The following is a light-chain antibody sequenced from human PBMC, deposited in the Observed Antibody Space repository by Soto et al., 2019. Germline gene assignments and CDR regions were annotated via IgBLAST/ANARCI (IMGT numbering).Light chain of an antibody. Sequence: EVVFTQSPGPLSLSPGERATLSCMAIQSVSSSYLAWYQQKPGQAPRLLIYGASSRATGIPDRFSGSGSGTDFTLTITSLQSEDVAVYYCQQYHNWPPWTFGPGTKVDIK. CDR2: GAS. V-gene: IGKV3-20*01. J-gene: IGKJ1*01. CDR3: QQYHNWPPWT. CDR1: QSVSSSY.